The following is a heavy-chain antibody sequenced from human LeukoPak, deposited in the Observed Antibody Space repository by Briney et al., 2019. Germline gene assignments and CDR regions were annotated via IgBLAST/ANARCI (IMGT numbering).Heavy chain of an antibody. V-gene: IGHV3-48*03. CDR1: GFNFSNYE. J-gene: IGHJ4*02. CDR2: MSRGGITI. CDR3: ARERAGDPGGEEVFGAAPYDY. D-gene: IGHD3-3*01. Sequence: GGSLRLSCAASGFNFSNYEMNWIRQAPGRGLEWISAMSRGGITIYYADSVKGRFTISREDARNSVFLQMTSLRPDDTAIYYCARERAGDPGGEEVFGAAPYDYWGQGTLVTVSS.